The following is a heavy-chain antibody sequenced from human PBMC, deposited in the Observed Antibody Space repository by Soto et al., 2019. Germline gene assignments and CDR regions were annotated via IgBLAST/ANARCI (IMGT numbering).Heavy chain of an antibody. CDR3: ARGDYGDYEDAFDI. CDR2: INHSGST. CDR1: GGSFSGYY. V-gene: IGHV4-34*01. D-gene: IGHD4-17*01. Sequence: TLSLTCAVYGGSFSGYYWSWIRQPPGKGLEWIGEINHSGSTNYNPSLKSRVTISVDTSKNQFSLKLSSVTAADTAVYYCARGDYGDYEDAFDIWGQGTMVTVSS. J-gene: IGHJ3*02.